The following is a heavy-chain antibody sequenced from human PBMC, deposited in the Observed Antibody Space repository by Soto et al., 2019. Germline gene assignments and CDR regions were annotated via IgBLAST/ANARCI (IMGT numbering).Heavy chain of an antibody. CDR2: ISYDGSNK. CDR3: AKASHSANFGY. V-gene: IGHV3-30*18. D-gene: IGHD1-26*01. J-gene: IGHJ4*02. CDR1: GFTFSSYG. Sequence: GGSLRLSCAASGFTFSSYGMHWVRQAPGKGLEWVAVISYDGSNKYYADSVRGRFTISSNNSQNRMYLKMNSLRAADTAVYYCAKASHSANFGYWGQGTLVTVSS.